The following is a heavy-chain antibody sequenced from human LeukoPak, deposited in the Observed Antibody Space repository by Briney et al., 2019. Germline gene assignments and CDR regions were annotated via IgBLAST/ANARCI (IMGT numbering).Heavy chain of an antibody. Sequence: GGSLRLSCAASGFAFSSYDMHWVRRAPGKGGEGVTFISYDVSNQYSAHSVNGRFTISRDNSNNPLYLQMNSLRAEDTAVYYCAKEGNSGSYYFDYWGQGTLVTVSS. D-gene: IGHD1-26*01. J-gene: IGHJ4*02. CDR3: AKEGNSGSYYFDY. V-gene: IGHV3-30*18. CDR1: GFAFSSYD. CDR2: ISYDVSNQ.